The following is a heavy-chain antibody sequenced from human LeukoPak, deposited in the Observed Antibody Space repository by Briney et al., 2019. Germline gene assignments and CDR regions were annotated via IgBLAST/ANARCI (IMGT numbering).Heavy chain of an antibody. V-gene: IGHV3-21*01. CDR3: ARASPLDAFDI. CDR1: GFTFSSYS. J-gene: IGHJ3*02. CDR2: ISSSSSYI. Sequence: PGGSLRLSCAASGFTFSSYSMNWVRQAPGKGLEWVSSISSSSSYIYYPDSVKGRFTISRGNAKNSLYLQMNSLRAEDTAVYYCARASPLDAFDIWGQGTMVTVPS.